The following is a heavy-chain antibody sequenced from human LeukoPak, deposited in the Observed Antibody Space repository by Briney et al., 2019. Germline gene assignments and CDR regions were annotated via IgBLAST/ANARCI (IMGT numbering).Heavy chain of an antibody. CDR1: GFTFSSYW. J-gene: IGHJ4*02. Sequence: PGGSLRPSCAASGFTFSSYWMSWVRQAPGKGLEWVANIKQDGSEKYYVDSVKGRFTISRDSAQSSLYLQMNSLRAEDTAVYYCASAAGNSVYWGQGTLVTVSS. V-gene: IGHV3-7*03. D-gene: IGHD5/OR15-5a*01. CDR3: ASAAGNSVY. CDR2: IKQDGSEK.